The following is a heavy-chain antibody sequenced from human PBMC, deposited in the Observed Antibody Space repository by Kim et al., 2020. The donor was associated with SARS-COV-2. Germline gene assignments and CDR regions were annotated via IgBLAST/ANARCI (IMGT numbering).Heavy chain of an antibody. Sequence: SGPTLVKPTQTLTLTCTFSGFSLSTSGMCVSWIRQPPGKALEWLALIDWDDDKYYSTSLKTRLTISKDTSKNQVVLTMTNMDPEDTATYYCARILYDYVWGSYRDFDYWGQGTLVTVSS. CDR3: ARILYDYVWGSYRDFDY. D-gene: IGHD3-16*02. CDR2: IDWDDDK. V-gene: IGHV2-70*01. CDR1: GFSLSTSGMC. J-gene: IGHJ4*02.